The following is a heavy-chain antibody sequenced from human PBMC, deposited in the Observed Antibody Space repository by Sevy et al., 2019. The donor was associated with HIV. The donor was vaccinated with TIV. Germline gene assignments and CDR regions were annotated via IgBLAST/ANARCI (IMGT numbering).Heavy chain of an antibody. V-gene: IGHV3-7*03. Sequence: GGSLRLSCAASGFTFSSYWMSWVRQAPGKGLEWVANIKQDGSEKYYVDSVKGRFTISRDNAKNSLYLQMKSLRAEGTAMYYCARDQGYYYGSGSYYIHYYYGMDVWGQGTTVTVSS. J-gene: IGHJ6*02. CDR1: GFTFSSYW. CDR3: ARDQGYYYGSGSYYIHYYYGMDV. D-gene: IGHD3-10*01. CDR2: IKQDGSEK.